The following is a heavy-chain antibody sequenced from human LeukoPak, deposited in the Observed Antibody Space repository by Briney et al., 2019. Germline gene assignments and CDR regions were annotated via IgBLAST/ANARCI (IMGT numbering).Heavy chain of an antibody. Sequence: SETLSLTCTVSGGSISSGDYYWSWIRQPPWKGLEWIGDIYYSGSTYYNPSLKSRVTISVDTSKNQFSLKLSSVTAADTAVYYCARVELWPYYDSSGYIDYWGQGTLVTVSS. CDR3: ARVELWPYYDSSGYIDY. J-gene: IGHJ4*02. V-gene: IGHV4-30-4*08. CDR2: IYYSGST. CDR1: GGSISSGDYY. D-gene: IGHD3-22*01.